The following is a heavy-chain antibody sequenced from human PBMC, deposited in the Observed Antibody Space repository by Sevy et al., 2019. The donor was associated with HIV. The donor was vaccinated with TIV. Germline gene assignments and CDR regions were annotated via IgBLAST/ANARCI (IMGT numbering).Heavy chain of an antibody. CDR3: AGEMATVKDAFDI. J-gene: IGHJ3*02. CDR1: GGTFSSYA. Sequence: ASVKVSCKASGGTFSSYAISWVRQAPGQGLEWMGGIIPIFGTANYAQKFQGRVTITADESTRTAYRELSSLRAEDTAGYYCAGEMATVKDAFDIWGQGTMVTVSS. D-gene: IGHD5-12*01. CDR2: IIPIFGTA. V-gene: IGHV1-69*13.